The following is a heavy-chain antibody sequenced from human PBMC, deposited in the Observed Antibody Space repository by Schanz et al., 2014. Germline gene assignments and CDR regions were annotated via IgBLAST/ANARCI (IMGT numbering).Heavy chain of an antibody. Sequence: QVQLVQSGAEVKKPGASVKVSCKASGYTFTSYGISWVRQAPGQGLEWMGRIVPIAGITNYAQRFQGRVTITADKSSDTAYMELSSLRSEDTAVYYCAGTYCSSTSCYTGYYYMDVWGKGTTVTVSS. J-gene: IGHJ6*03. CDR3: AGTYCSSTSCYTGYYYMDV. CDR2: IVPIAGIT. V-gene: IGHV1-18*01. D-gene: IGHD2-2*02. CDR1: GYTFTSYG.